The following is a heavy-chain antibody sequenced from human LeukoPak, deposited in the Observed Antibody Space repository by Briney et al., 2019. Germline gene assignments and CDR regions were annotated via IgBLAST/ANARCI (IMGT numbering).Heavy chain of an antibody. Sequence: SETLSLTCAVYGGSFSGYYWSWIRQPPGKGLEWIGEINHSGSTNYNPSLKSRVTISVDTSKNQFSLKLSSVTAADTAVYYCARGRYGRYYWGQGTLVTVSS. CDR3: ARGRYGRYY. J-gene: IGHJ4*02. D-gene: IGHD3-9*01. V-gene: IGHV4-34*01. CDR2: INHSGST. CDR1: GGSFSGYY.